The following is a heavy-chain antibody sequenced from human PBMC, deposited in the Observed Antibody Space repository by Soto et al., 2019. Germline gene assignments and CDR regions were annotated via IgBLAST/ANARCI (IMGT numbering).Heavy chain of an antibody. Sequence: SVKVSCKASGFTFTSSAVQWVRQARGQRLEWIGWIVVGSGNTNYAQKFQERVTITRDMSTSTAYMELSSLRSEDTAVYYCAAAPLYSGSYYDYFYYWCQGTLVTVSS. J-gene: IGHJ4*02. CDR1: GFTFTSSA. V-gene: IGHV1-58*01. D-gene: IGHD1-26*01. CDR2: IVVGSGNT. CDR3: AAAPLYSGSYYDYFYY.